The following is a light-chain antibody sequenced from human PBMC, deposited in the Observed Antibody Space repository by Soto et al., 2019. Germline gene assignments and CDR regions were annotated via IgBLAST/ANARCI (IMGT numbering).Light chain of an antibody. Sequence: EIVMTQSPATLSVSPGERATLSCRASQSVSSNLAWYQQKPGQAPRLLIYGASTRATGIPVRFSGSGSGTEFTLTISSLQSEDFAVYFCHQYNNWPPYTFGQGTKVDIK. CDR2: GAS. CDR1: QSVSSN. V-gene: IGKV3-15*01. J-gene: IGKJ2*01. CDR3: HQYNNWPPYT.